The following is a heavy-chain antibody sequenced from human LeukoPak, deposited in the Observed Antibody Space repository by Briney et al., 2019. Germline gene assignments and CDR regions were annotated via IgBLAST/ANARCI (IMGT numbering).Heavy chain of an antibody. CDR3: ARAHYDFWSGYALFDY. D-gene: IGHD3-3*01. CDR1: GYTFTGYY. J-gene: IGHJ4*02. Sequence: ASVKVSCKASGYTFTGYYMRWVRQAPGQGLEWMGWINPNSGGTNYAQKFQGRVTMTRDTSISTAYMELSRLRSDDTAVYYCARAHYDFWSGYALFDYWGQGTLVTVSS. CDR2: INPNSGGT. V-gene: IGHV1-2*02.